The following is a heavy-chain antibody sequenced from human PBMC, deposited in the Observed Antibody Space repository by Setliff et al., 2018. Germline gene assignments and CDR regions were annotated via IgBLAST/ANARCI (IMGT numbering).Heavy chain of an antibody. CDR2: IYYSGST. CDR3: ARDPLTTNRRRAFDI. CDR1: GGSISSGGYY. J-gene: IGHJ3*02. Sequence: SETLSLTCTVAGGSISSGGYYWSWIRQNPGKGLEWIGYIYYSGSTYYNPSLKSRVTISVDTSKNQFTLKLSSVTAADTAVYYCARDPLTTNRRRAFDIWGQGTMVTVSS. D-gene: IGHD4-17*01. V-gene: IGHV4-31*03.